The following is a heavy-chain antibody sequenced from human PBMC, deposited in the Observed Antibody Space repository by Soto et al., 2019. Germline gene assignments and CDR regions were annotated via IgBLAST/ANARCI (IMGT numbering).Heavy chain of an antibody. CDR1: GGSVSSGSYY. J-gene: IGHJ6*02. V-gene: IGHV4-61*01. Sequence: VQLQESGPGLVKPSETLSLTCTVSGGSVSSGSYYWSWIRQPPGKGLEWIGYIYYSGSTNYNPSLKSRVTISVDTSKNQFSLKLSSVTAADTAVYYCARGRRLSYGMDVWGQGTTVTVSS. CDR3: ARGRRLSYGMDV. CDR2: IYYSGST. D-gene: IGHD3-10*01.